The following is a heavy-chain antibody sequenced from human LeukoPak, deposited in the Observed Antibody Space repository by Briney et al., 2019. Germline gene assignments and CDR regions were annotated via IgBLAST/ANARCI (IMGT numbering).Heavy chain of an antibody. CDR1: GITVRNNH. CDR2: FYSDGST. Sequence: GGSLRLSCAVSGITVRNNHMTWVRQAPGKGLEWVSVFYSDGSTSYADSVKGRFTMSRDNSKDTLYLQMNSLRAEDTAVFYCARTPYDFWSASYSYYFDYWGQGTLVTVSS. J-gene: IGHJ4*02. V-gene: IGHV3-66*01. CDR3: ARTPYDFWSASYSYYFDY. D-gene: IGHD3-3*01.